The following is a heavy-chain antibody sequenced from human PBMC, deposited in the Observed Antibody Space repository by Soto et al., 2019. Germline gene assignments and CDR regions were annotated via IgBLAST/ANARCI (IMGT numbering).Heavy chain of an antibody. D-gene: IGHD2-2*01. CDR1: VFTFVSYS. CDR2: ISYDGSNK. CDR3: ASDPGGRYCTSNRSYYGLAMEV. Sequence: VVSRILACSSSVFTFVSYSIEWVLQAPGNWLEWVGVISYDGSNKYYADSGKVRFTISRHNSKNTLYLQMNSLRAEDTAVYYCASDPGGRYCTSNRSYYGLAMEVWGQRTPVTVSS. J-gene: IGHJ6*02. V-gene: IGHV3-30-3*01.